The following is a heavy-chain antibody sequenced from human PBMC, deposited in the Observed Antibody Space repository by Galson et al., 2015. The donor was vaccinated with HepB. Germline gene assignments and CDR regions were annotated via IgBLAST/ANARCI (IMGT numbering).Heavy chain of an antibody. V-gene: IGHV3-33*08. J-gene: IGHJ4*02. CDR2: IWHDGSNS. Sequence: SLRLSCAASGFTFSRNGMHWVRQAPGKGLEWEAVIWHDGSNSYYADSVKGRFTISRDNSKNTLYLQMNSLRAEDTAVYYCAREDADIAAMTLDHWGQGTLVTVSS. CDR3: AREDADIAAMTLDH. D-gene: IGHD6-25*01. CDR1: GFTFSRNG.